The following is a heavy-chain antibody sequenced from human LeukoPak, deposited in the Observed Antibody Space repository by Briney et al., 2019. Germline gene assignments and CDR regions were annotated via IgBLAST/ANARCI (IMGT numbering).Heavy chain of an antibody. CDR2: INHSGST. CDR1: GGSFSGYY. J-gene: IGHJ5*02. V-gene: IGHV4-34*01. Sequence: SETLSLTCAVYGGSFSGYYWSWIRQPPGKGLEWIGEINHSGSTNYNPSLKSRVTISVDTSKNQLSLKLSSVTAADTAVYYCARGMTEAGGAFDPWGQGTLVTVSS. D-gene: IGHD1-26*01. CDR3: ARGMTEAGGAFDP.